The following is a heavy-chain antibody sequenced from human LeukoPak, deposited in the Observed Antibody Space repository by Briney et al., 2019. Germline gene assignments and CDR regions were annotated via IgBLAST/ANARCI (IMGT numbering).Heavy chain of an antibody. CDR1: GGPVSSRDYY. CDR3: AKWASDNRAFDL. J-gene: IGHJ4*02. CDR2: GHYSGNT. D-gene: IGHD2-8*01. V-gene: IGHV4-61*08. Sequence: SQTLSLTCTVSGGPVSSRDYYWNWIRQAPGQGPEWIGYGHYSGNTKYNPPLKSRVTISVDTSKNQFSLRLSSVTAADTAVYCCAKWASDNRAFDLSGQGALLTLSS.